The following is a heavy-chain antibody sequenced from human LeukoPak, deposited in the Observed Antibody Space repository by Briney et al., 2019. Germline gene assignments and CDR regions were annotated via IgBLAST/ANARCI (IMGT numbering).Heavy chain of an antibody. V-gene: IGHV3-30-3*01. Sequence: PGGSLRLSCVGSGFTFRDYAMHWVRQAPGKGLEWVAVISDDGTIRYYTDSVKGRFTISRDNSKNTVYLQMNSLRIEDTAVFHCARDPRSGYGDYWGQGTLVTVSS. D-gene: IGHD3-3*01. CDR2: ISDDGTIR. CDR3: ARDPRSGYGDY. J-gene: IGHJ4*02. CDR1: GFTFRDYA.